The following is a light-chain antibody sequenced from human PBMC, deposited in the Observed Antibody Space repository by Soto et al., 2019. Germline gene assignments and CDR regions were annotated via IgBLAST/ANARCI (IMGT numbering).Light chain of an antibody. CDR3: QQFNTYPIT. CDR2: DVS. CDR1: QDIRGA. Sequence: AIQLTQSPSSLSASVGDRVTITCRASQDIRGALAWYQQKPGKPPKLLIFDVSSLQSGVPSRFSGSGSWTEFTLTISSLQPEDFATYYCQQFNTYPITFGQGTRLEIK. J-gene: IGKJ5*01. V-gene: IGKV1-13*02.